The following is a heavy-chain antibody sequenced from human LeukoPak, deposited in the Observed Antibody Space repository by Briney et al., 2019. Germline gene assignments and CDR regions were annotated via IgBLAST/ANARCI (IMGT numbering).Heavy chain of an antibody. J-gene: IGHJ4*02. CDR2: IYYSGST. Sequence: KSSETLSLTCTVSGGSVSSGSYYWSWIRQPPGKGLEWIGYIYYSGSTNYNPSLKSRVTISVDTTKNQFSLKLSSVTAADTAVYYCARTGYSSNWFDYWGQGTLVTVSS. CDR1: GGSVSSGSYY. CDR3: ARTGYSSNWFDY. V-gene: IGHV4-61*01. D-gene: IGHD6-13*01.